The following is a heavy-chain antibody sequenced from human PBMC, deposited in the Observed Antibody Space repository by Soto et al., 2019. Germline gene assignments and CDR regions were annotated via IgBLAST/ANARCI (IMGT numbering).Heavy chain of an antibody. CDR3: VKEGRGSTTSCSRCYGLDV. J-gene: IGHJ6*02. V-gene: IGHV3-30*18. CDR1: GFTFSTYG. D-gene: IGHD2-2*01. CDR2: LSHDESNK. Sequence: QVQLVESGGGVVQPGRSLRLSCAASGFTFSTYGMHRVRQPPGKGLEWVAALSHDESNKYYADSVKGRFTISRDNSKNTLYLEMFNLRVEDTAVYYCVKEGRGSTTSCSRCYGLDVWGQGTTVTVSS.